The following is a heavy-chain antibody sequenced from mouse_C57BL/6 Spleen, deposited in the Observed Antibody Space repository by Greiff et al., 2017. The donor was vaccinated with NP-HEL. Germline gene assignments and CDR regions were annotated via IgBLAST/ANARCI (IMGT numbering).Heavy chain of an antibody. CDR1: GYTFTSYW. Sequence: VQLQQPGADLVKPGASVKLSCKASGYTFTSYWMHWVKQRPGRGLEWIGRIDPNSGGTKYNEKFKNKATLTVDISSSTAYMQLRNLTSEDSAFYYCATGYGNWFAYWGQGALVTVSA. CDR3: ATGYGNWFAY. CDR2: IDPNSGGT. J-gene: IGHJ3*01. V-gene: IGHV1-72*01. D-gene: IGHD2-1*01.